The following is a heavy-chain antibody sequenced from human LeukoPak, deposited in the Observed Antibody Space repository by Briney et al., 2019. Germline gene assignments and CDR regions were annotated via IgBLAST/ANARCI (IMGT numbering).Heavy chain of an antibody. CDR2: MKEDGSQE. CDR3: ARYSYKHDC. V-gene: IGHV3-7*01. D-gene: IGHD2-15*01. J-gene: IGHJ4*02. Sequence: PGGSLRLSCAASGFTFSHYWMTWVRQAPGKGLEWVANMKEDGSQETYVDSVKGRFTISRDNAKNSLYLQMNNVRAEDTVVYYCARYSYKHDCWGQGTLVTVSS. CDR1: GFTFSHYW.